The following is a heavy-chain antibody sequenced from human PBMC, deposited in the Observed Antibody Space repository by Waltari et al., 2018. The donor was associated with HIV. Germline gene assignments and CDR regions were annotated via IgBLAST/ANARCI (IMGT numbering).Heavy chain of an antibody. Sequence: VQLVESGGGLVQSGGSLRLSCAVSGLSFSGYWMSWVCQAPGKGLEGLANIKEDVSEKYNVDSVKGRFTISGDNANNSLYLQMNSLRAEDTVMYYCARTRYCSSISCSYFDDWGQGTLVTVSS. CDR3: ARTRYCSSISCSYFDD. CDR1: GLSFSGYW. CDR2: IKEDVSEK. V-gene: IGHV3-7*01. J-gene: IGHJ4*02. D-gene: IGHD2-2*01.